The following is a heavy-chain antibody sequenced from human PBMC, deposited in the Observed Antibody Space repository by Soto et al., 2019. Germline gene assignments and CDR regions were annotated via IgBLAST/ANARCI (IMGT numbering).Heavy chain of an antibody. D-gene: IGHD2-15*01. CDR3: AREPVAATLASFV. J-gene: IGHJ6*02. CDR2: IYYSGST. V-gene: IGHV4-31*03. Sequence: QVQLQESGPGLVKPSQTLSLTCTVSGGSLSSGGYYWSWIRQHPGKGLEWIGYIYYSGSTYYHASLKSRVTISLDTSKNQFALKLSSVTAADTAVYYCAREPVAATLASFVWGQGTTVTVSS. CDR1: GGSLSSGGYY.